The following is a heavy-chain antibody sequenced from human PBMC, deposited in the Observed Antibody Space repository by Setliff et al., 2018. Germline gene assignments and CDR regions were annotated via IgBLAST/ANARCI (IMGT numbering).Heavy chain of an antibody. V-gene: IGHV3-11*04. CDR2: ITNSGGTI. CDR1: GFTFSDYY. Sequence: GGSLRLSCAASGFTFSDYYMSWIRQAPGKGLEWVSYITNSGGTIYYADSVKGRFTISRDNAKNSLFLQMNSLRVEDTALYYCARDGVFYAMDVWGHGTTVTVSS. CDR3: ARDGVFYAMDV. J-gene: IGHJ6*02. D-gene: IGHD3-10*01.